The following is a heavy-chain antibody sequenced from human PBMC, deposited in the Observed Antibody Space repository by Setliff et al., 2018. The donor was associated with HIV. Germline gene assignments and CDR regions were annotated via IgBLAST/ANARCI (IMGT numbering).Heavy chain of an antibody. V-gene: IGHV4-59*01. D-gene: IGHD6-13*01. CDR2: IYYSGST. CDR3: ARVHSSSWYYFDY. J-gene: IGHJ4*02. Sequence: LSLTCTVSGGSISSYYWSWIRQPPGKGLEWIGYIYYSGSTNYNPSLKSRVTISVDTSKNQFSLKLSSVTAADTAVYYCARVHSSSWYYFDYWGQGTLVTVSS. CDR1: GGSISSYY.